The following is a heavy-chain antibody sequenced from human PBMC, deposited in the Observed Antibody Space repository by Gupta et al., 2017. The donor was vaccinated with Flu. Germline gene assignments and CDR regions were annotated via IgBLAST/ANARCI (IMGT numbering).Heavy chain of an antibody. J-gene: IGHJ4*02. D-gene: IGHD4-17*01. V-gene: IGHV4-34*01. CDR1: GGSFSGYY. Sequence: QVQLQQWGAGLLKPSETLSLTCAVYGGSFSGYYWSWIRQPPGKGLEWIGEINHSGSTNYNPSLKSRVTISVDTSKNQFSLKLSSVTAADTAVYYCARRPPLRTTPFDYWGQGTLVTVSS. CDR3: ARRPPLRTTPFDY. CDR2: INHSGST.